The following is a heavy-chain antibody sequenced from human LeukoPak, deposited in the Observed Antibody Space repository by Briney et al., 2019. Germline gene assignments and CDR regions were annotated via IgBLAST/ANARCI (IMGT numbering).Heavy chain of an antibody. Sequence: GGSLRLSCAASGFTFSSYGMHWVRQAPAKGLEWVAIISYDGSNKYYADSVKGRFTISRDNSKNTLYLQMNSLRAEDTAVYYCARDATGVPLGYWGQGTLVTVSS. CDR3: ARDATGVPLGY. CDR2: ISYDGSNK. V-gene: IGHV3-30*03. J-gene: IGHJ4*02. CDR1: GFTFSSYG. D-gene: IGHD4-23*01.